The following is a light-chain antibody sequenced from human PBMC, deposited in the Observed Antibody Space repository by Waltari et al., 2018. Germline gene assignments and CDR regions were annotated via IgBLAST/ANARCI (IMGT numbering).Light chain of an antibody. CDR3: HYSGPSMWT. CDR1: ETIHNAY. Sequence: EIVLTQSPGTLSVTPGDRVTLSCRPSETIHNAYLAWYQQTPGQAPRLLIFGTSTRAAGIPARFSGSGSATDFTLTISRLEPEDFALYHCHYSGPSMWTFGQGTRVEIK. V-gene: IGKV3-20*01. J-gene: IGKJ1*01. CDR2: GTS.